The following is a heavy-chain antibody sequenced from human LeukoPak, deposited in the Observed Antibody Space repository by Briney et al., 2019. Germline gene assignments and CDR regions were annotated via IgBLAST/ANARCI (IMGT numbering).Heavy chain of an antibody. CDR2: MNPNSGNT. CDR3: ARAARGYCSSTSCKRWLDP. CDR1: GYTFTSYD. V-gene: IGHV1-8*01. Sequence: ASVKVSCKASGYTFTSYDINWVRQATGQGLEWMGWMNPNSGNTGYAQKFQGRVTMTRNTSISTAYMELSSLRSEDTAVYYCARAARGYCSSTSCKRWLDPWGQGTLVTVSS. D-gene: IGHD2-2*01. J-gene: IGHJ5*02.